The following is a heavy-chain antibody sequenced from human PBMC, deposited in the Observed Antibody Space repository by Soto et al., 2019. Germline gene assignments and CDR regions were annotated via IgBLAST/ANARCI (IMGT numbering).Heavy chain of an antibody. CDR2: ISPIFGTA. V-gene: IGHV1-69*01. CDR1: GGTFSSYA. D-gene: IGHD3-16*02. Sequence: QVQLVQSGAEVKKPGSSVKVSCKASGGTFSSYAISWVRQAPGQGLEWMGGISPIFGTANYAQKFQGRVTITADESTSTAYMELSSLRSEDTAVYYCARVLSAYDYVWGSYRFDYWGQGTLVTVSS. CDR3: ARVLSAYDYVWGSYRFDY. J-gene: IGHJ4*02.